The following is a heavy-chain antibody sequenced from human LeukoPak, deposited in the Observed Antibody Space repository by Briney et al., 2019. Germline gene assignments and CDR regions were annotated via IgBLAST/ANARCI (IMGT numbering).Heavy chain of an antibody. J-gene: IGHJ6*01. V-gene: IGHV1-46*01. Sequence: ASVKVSYKPSGYTLPMYYMLGVRHAPGQGLEWMGIIDTNDGTRSYAQKFQGRVTMTRDTSTSTVYMELSSLRSDDAALYYCARDIAVTGTGSYYGMDVCGQATTVTVSS. CDR1: GYTLPMYY. CDR2: IDTNDGTR. D-gene: IGHD6-19*01. CDR3: ARDIAVTGTGSYYGMDV.